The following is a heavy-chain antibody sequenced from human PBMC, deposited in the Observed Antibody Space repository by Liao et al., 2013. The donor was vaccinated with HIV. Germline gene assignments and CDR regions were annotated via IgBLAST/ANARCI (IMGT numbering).Heavy chain of an antibody. J-gene: IGHJ5*01. CDR2: IFSSGIT. CDR1: GGSISNYY. CDR3: ARESIGYLDS. D-gene: IGHD6-13*01. V-gene: IGHV4-4*07. Sequence: QVQLQESGPGLVKPSETLSLTCTVSGGSISNYYWTWIRQPAGKGLEWIGRIFSSGITAYNPSFKSRLSMSVDTSKNQFSLRLTSVTAADTAVYFCARESIGYLDSWGQGTLVTVSS.